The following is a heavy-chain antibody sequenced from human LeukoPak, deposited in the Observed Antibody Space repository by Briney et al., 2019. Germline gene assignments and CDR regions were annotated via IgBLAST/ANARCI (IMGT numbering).Heavy chain of an antibody. Sequence: SETASLTCTVSGGSISSYYWSWTRQPPGKGLEWIGYIYYSGRTTNNPSLKSRVTISVDTSKTQFSLKLSSVTAADTAVYYCARGPVGNWFDPWGQASLASVSS. CDR2: IYYSGRT. CDR3: ARGPVGNWFDP. V-gene: IGHV4-59*01. CDR1: GGSISSYY. D-gene: IGHD2-15*01. J-gene: IGHJ5*01.